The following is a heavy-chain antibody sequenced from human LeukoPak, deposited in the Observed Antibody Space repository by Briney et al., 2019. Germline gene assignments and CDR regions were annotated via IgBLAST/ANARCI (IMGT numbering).Heavy chain of an antibody. CDR2: ISSSSSYI. CDR1: GFTFSSYS. Sequence: GGSLRLSCAASGFTFSSYSMNLVRQAPGKGLEWVSSISSSSSYIYYADSVKGRFTISRDNAKNSLYLQMNSLRAEDTAVYYCARDGAAAGPFAFDIWGQGTMVTVSS. D-gene: IGHD6-13*01. V-gene: IGHV3-21*01. J-gene: IGHJ3*02. CDR3: ARDGAAAGPFAFDI.